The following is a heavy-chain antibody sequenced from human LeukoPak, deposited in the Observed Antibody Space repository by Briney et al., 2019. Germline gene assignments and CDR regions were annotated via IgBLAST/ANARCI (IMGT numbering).Heavy chain of an antibody. V-gene: IGHV3-48*01. Sequence: PGGSLRLSCAASGFTFSSSYSMNWVRQAPGKGLEWVAHISLTTTTVFYADSVKGRFTMSRDNAKNSLFLQMNSLRAEDTAVYYCARDGDWAFDYWGQGTLVTVSS. J-gene: IGHJ4*02. CDR3: ARDGDWAFDY. D-gene: IGHD2-21*02. CDR2: ISLTTTTV. CDR1: GFTFSSSYS.